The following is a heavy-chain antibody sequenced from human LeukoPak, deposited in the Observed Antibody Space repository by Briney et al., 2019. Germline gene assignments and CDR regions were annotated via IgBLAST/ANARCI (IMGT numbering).Heavy chain of an antibody. CDR1: GFTFSNFA. CDR3: ARIGAGSSRDY. V-gene: IGHV3-21*01. D-gene: IGHD6-13*01. Sequence: GGSLRLSCAASGFTFSNFAMTWVRQAPGKGLEWVSSIVGSSSTYYADSLKGRFTISRDNAKNSLYLQMNSLRAEDTAVYYCARIGAGSSRDYWGQRTLVTVSS. CDR2: IVGSSST. J-gene: IGHJ4*02.